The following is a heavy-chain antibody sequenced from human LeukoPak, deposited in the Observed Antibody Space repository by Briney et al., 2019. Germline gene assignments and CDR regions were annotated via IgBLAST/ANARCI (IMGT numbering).Heavy chain of an antibody. Sequence: SETLSLTCTVSGGSISSYYWSWIRQPPGKGLEWIGYIYYSGSTNYNPSLKSRVTISVDTSKNQFSLKLSSVTAADTAVYYCARDLGYDSSGYSAFDIWGQGTMVTVSS. CDR3: ARDLGYDSSGYSAFDI. J-gene: IGHJ3*02. CDR1: GGSISSYY. V-gene: IGHV4-59*12. D-gene: IGHD3-22*01. CDR2: IYYSGST.